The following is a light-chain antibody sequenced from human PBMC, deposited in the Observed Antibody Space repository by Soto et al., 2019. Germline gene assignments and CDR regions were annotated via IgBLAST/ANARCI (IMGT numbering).Light chain of an antibody. J-gene: IGKJ2*01. CDR1: QTVLYSSNNKNY. V-gene: IGKV4-1*01. CDR2: WAS. Sequence: DIVMTQSPDSLAVSLGERATINCKSSQTVLYSSNNKNYLAWYQQKPGQPPKLLIYWASTRESVVPDRFSGSGSGTEFTLTISSLQAEDVAVYYCQQYYSAPHTFGQGTKLDIK. CDR3: QQYYSAPHT.